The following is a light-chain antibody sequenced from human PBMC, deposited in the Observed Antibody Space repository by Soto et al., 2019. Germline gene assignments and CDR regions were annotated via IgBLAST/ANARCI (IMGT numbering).Light chain of an antibody. Sequence: DMVLTQSPGTLSLSPGDRATLSCRASLTFSSSSLTWYQQKPGQAPRLLIYGASKRATGIPDRFSGSGSGTDFTHTVSRLEPEDFAVYYCQQYGTAPPRYTFGQGTELETK. V-gene: IGKV3-20*01. CDR3: QQYGTAPPRYT. CDR1: LTFSSSS. J-gene: IGKJ2*01. CDR2: GAS.